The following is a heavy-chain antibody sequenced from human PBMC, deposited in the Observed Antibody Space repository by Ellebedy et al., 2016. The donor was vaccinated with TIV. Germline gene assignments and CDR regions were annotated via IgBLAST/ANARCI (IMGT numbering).Heavy chain of an antibody. CDR2: IKQDGNEK. J-gene: IGHJ4*02. CDR1: GFTFSNYW. D-gene: IGHD6-19*01. V-gene: IGHV3-7*01. CDR3: ARDQWLGRAYYFDY. Sequence: GEPLKISCAASGFTFSNYWMSWVRQAPGKGLEWVANIKQDGNEKYYVDSVEGRFAISRDNAKNSMYLQMNSLRDEDTAVYYCARDQWLGRAYYFDYWGQGTLLTVSS.